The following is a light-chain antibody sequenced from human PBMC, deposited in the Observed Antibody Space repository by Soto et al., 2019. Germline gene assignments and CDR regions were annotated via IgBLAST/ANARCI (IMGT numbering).Light chain of an antibody. V-gene: IGKV3-20*01. J-gene: IGKJ5*01. CDR3: QQFATLLSVT. CDR1: QSISSSF. Sequence: VFTQSPATLSLPPGQTATVSCRTIQSISSSFLAWYQQKPGQAPRLLIYGASSRATGIPDRFSGSGSGTDFTLTISIVEPEDFAVYYCQQFATLLSVTFAEGTRLEIK. CDR2: GAS.